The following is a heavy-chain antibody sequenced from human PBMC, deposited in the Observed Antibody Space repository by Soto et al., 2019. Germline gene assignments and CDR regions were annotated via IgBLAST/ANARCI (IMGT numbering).Heavy chain of an antibody. CDR3: ASYSYGPDY. V-gene: IGHV3-21*01. CDR1: GFTFSSYS. Sequence: GGSLRLSCAASGFTFSSYSMNWVRQAPGKGLEWVSSISSSSSYISYADSVKGRFTISRDNARNSLYLQINSLRAEDTAVYYCASYSYGPDYWGQGTLVTVSS. CDR2: ISSSSSYI. D-gene: IGHD5-18*01. J-gene: IGHJ4*02.